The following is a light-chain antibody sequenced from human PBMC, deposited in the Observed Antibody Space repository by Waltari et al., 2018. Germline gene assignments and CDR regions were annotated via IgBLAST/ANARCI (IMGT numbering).Light chain of an antibody. J-gene: IGLJ2*01. V-gene: IGLV2-11*01. CDR1: SSDIGGYNY. CDR2: DVS. Sequence: QAALTQPPSVSGSPGQSVTISCTGTSSDIGGYNYVSWYQQHPGKAPKLMIYDVSKRPSGVSDRFPGSNSGNTASLTISGLQAEDEADYYCSSYAGSNTLLFGGGTRLTVL. CDR3: SSYAGSNTLL.